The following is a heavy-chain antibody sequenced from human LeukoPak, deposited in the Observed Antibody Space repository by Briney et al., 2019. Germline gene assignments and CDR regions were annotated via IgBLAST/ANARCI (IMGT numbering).Heavy chain of an antibody. V-gene: IGHV4-34*01. J-gene: IGHJ4*02. D-gene: IGHD6-25*01. CDR1: GGSFSGYY. Sequence: SETLSLTCAVYGGSFSGYYWSWIRQPPGKGLEWIGEINHSGSTNYNPSLKSRVTISVDTSKNQFSLKLSSVTAADTAVYYCVRAAPRSPFDYWGQGTLVTVSS. CDR2: INHSGST. CDR3: VRAAPRSPFDY.